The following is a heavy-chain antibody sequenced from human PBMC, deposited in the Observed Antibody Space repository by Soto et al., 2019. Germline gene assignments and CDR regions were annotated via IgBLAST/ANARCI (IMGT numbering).Heavy chain of an antibody. CDR3: ARDRVTMVRGSSFDP. D-gene: IGHD3-10*01. CDR2: IIPILGIA. J-gene: IGHJ5*02. Sequence: GASVKVSCKASGGTFSSYTISWVRQAPGQGLEWMGRIIPILGIANYAQKFQGRVTITADKSTSTAYMELSSLRSEDTAVYYCARDRVTMVRGSSFDPWGQGTLVTVSS. V-gene: IGHV1-69*04. CDR1: GGTFSSYT.